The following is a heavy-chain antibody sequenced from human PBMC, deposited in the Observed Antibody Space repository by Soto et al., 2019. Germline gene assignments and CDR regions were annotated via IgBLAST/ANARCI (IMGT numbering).Heavy chain of an antibody. V-gene: IGHV4-31*03. CDR2: IYYSGST. Sequence: SETLSLTCTVSGGSIGSGGYYWSWIRQHPGKGLEWIGYIYYSGSTYYNPSLKSRVTISVDTSKNQFSLKLSSVTAADTAVYYCARSQGLLPVVYYYYYGMDVWGQGTTVTAP. CDR3: ARSQGLLPVVYYYYYGMDV. D-gene: IGHD2-15*01. CDR1: GGSIGSGGYY. J-gene: IGHJ6*02.